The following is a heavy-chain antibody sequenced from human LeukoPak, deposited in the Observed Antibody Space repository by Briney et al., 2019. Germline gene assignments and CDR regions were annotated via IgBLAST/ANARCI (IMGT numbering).Heavy chain of an antibody. J-gene: IGHJ3*02. Sequence: PGGSLRLSCAASGFTFSSYGMHWVRQAPGKGLEWVAFIRYDGSNKYYADSVKGRFTISRGNSKNTLYLQMNSLRAEDTAVYYCARDVGSSGEAFDIWGQGTMVTVSS. CDR3: ARDVGSSGEAFDI. D-gene: IGHD6-6*01. CDR1: GFTFSSYG. CDR2: IRYDGSNK. V-gene: IGHV3-30*02.